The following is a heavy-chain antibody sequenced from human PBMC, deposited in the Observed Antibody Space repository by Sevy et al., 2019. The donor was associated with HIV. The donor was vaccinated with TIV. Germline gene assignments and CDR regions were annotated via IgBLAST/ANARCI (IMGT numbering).Heavy chain of an antibody. J-gene: IGHJ3*01. V-gene: IGHV3-23*01. CDR1: GFTFNTHA. Sequence: GGSLRLSCAASGFTFNTHAMNWVRQAPGKGLEWVSVISGPGYGTNYADSVKGRFTISRDNSKITLYLQMNSLRDDDTAVYYFAKALNPALESMLEVNLRSLKGFDVWGQGTMVTVSS. D-gene: IGHD3-22*01. CDR3: AKALNPALESMLEVNLRSLKGFDV. CDR2: ISGPGYGT.